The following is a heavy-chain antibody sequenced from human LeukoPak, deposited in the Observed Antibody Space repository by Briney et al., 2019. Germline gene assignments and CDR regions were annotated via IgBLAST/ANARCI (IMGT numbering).Heavy chain of an antibody. Sequence: SETLSLTCAVYGGSFSGYYWSWIRQPPGKGLEWIGEINHSGSTNYNPSLKSRVTISVDTSKNQFSLKLSSVTAADTAVYYCARAIYCGGDCFGDAFDIWGQGTMVTVSS. CDR2: INHSGST. CDR3: ARAIYCGGDCFGDAFDI. V-gene: IGHV4-34*01. CDR1: GGSFSGYY. D-gene: IGHD2-21*02. J-gene: IGHJ3*02.